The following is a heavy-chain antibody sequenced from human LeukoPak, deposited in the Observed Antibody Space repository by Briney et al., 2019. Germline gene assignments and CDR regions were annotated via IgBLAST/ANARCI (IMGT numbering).Heavy chain of an antibody. CDR2: INHNGTEK. CDR1: GFTFNNFW. J-gene: IGHJ4*02. CDR3: ARDGGDLWPLDE. Sequence: GGSLRLSCAASGFTFNNFWMTWVRQAPGKGLEWVANINHNGTEKYYMDSVGGRFTISRDNAKNSLSLEMKSLRLDDTAVYYCARDGGDLWPLDEWGRGTLVTVSS. D-gene: IGHD3-16*01. V-gene: IGHV3-7*01.